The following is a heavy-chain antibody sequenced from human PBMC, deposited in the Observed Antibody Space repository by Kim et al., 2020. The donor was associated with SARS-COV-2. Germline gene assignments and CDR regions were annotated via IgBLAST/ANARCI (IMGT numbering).Heavy chain of an antibody. CDR3: AREGLAYSGSDRIHGAFDI. V-gene: IGHV1-69*13. CDR2: IIPIFGTA. D-gene: IGHD1-26*01. J-gene: IGHJ3*02. Sequence: SVKVSCKASGGTFSSYAISWVRQAPGQGLEWMGGIIPIFGTANYAQKFQGRVTITADESTSTAYMELSSLRSEDTAVYYCAREGLAYSGSDRIHGAFDIWGQGTMVTVSS. CDR1: GGTFSSYA.